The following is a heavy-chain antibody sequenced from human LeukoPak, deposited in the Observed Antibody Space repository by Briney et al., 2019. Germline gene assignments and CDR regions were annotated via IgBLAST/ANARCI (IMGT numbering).Heavy chain of an antibody. CDR1: GGSFSGYY. CDR2: IKHSGST. D-gene: IGHD5-12*01. Sequence: SETLSLTCAVYGGSFSGYYWSWIRQPPGKGLERIGEIKHSGSTNYNSSLKSRVTISVDTSKNQFSLKLSSVTAADTAVYYCARVYSGYDYRSIHYYYYMDVWGKGTTVTVSS. J-gene: IGHJ6*03. CDR3: ARVYSGYDYRSIHYYYYMDV. V-gene: IGHV4-34*01.